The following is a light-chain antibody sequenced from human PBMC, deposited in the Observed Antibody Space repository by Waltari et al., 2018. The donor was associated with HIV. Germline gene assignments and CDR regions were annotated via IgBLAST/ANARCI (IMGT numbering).Light chain of an antibody. CDR2: EVS. CDR3: SSYTSSSTPHVV. CDR1: SRDVGGYNY. J-gene: IGLJ2*01. Sequence: QSALHQPASVSGSPGQSTTISCNGTSRDVGGYNYVSWYQQHPGKAPKLMIYEVSNRPSGLSNRFSGSKSGNTASLTISVLQAEDESDYYCSSYTSSSTPHVVFGGGTKLTVL. V-gene: IGLV2-14*01.